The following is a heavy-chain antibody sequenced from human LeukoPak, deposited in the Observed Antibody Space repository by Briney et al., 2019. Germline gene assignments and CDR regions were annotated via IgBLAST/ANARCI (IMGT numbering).Heavy chain of an antibody. V-gene: IGHV4-59*08. D-gene: IGHD3-22*01. J-gene: IGHJ4*02. CDR1: GGSIGSYY. CDR2: MYYSGTT. CDR3: ASGVSDVYYDSSGYYPPLEY. Sequence: SETLSLTCTVSGGSIGSYYWSRIRQPPGKGLEWVGYMYYSGTTNYNPSLRGRVTISEDTSTNQFYLKLTSVTAADTAVYYCASGVSDVYYDSSGYYPPLEYWGQGTLVTVSS.